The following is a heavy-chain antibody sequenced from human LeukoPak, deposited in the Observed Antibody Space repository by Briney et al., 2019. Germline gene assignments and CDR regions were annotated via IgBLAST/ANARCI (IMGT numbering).Heavy chain of an antibody. D-gene: IGHD2-15*01. CDR1: GGSISTSSYS. J-gene: IGHJ4*02. CDR3: ARAGWYTLDN. Sequence: SETLSLTCTVSGGSISTSSYSWGWIRQPPGKGLEWIGTIYYTGSTNYNPSLKSRVTISVDNSKNQFSLKMSSMTAADTAVYYCARAGWYTLDNWGQGTLVTVSS. CDR2: IYYTGST. V-gene: IGHV4-39*07.